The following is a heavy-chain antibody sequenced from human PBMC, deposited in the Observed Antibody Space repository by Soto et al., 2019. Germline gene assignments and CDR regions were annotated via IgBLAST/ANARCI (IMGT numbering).Heavy chain of an antibody. D-gene: IGHD2-15*01. CDR2: ISSSGSTI. V-gene: IGHV3-11*01. Sequence: GGSLRLSCAASGFTFSDYYMSWIRQAPGKGLEWVSYISSSGSTIYYADSVKGRFTISRDNAKNSLYLQMNSLRAEDTAVYYCARKAVVVAANDAFDIWGQGTMVTVSS. CDR1: GFTFSDYY. CDR3: ARKAVVVAANDAFDI. J-gene: IGHJ3*02.